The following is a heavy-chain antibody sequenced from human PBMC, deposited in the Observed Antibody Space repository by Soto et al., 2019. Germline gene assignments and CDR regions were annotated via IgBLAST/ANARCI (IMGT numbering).Heavy chain of an antibody. D-gene: IGHD1-26*01. CDR1: GFTFSSYW. CDR2: IKQDGSEK. Sequence: EVQLVESGGGLVQPGGSLRLSCAASGFTFSSYWMSWVRQAPGKGLEWVANIKQDGSEKYYVDSVKGRFTISRDNAKNSLYLQMNSLRVEDTAVYYCAREVEWELRPFDYWGQGTLVTVSS. V-gene: IGHV3-7*03. CDR3: AREVEWELRPFDY. J-gene: IGHJ4*02.